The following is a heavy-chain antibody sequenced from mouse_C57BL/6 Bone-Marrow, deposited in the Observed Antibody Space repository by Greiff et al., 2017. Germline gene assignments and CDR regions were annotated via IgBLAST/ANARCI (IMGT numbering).Heavy chain of an antibody. CDR2: IYPRSGNT. Sequence: ESGAELARPGASVKLSCKASGYTFTSYGISWVKQRTGQGLEWIGEIYPRSGNTYYNEKFKGKATLTADKSSSTAYMELRSLTSEDSAVYFCARGDYGSSPAWFAYWGQGTLVTVSA. CDR1: GYTFTSYG. D-gene: IGHD1-1*01. V-gene: IGHV1-81*01. J-gene: IGHJ3*01. CDR3: ARGDYGSSPAWFAY.